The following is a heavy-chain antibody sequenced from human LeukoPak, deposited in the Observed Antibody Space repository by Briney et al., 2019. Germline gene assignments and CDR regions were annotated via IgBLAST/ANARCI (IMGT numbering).Heavy chain of an antibody. J-gene: IGHJ6*03. D-gene: IGHD3-9*01. V-gene: IGHV3-11*01. CDR3: ARCQEGLNVLRYFGIYYYYYYMDV. CDR2: ISSSGSTI. Sequence: PGGSLRLSCAASGFTFSDYYMSWIRQAPGKGLEWVSYISSSGSTIYYADSVKGRFTISRDNAKNSLYLQMNSLRAEDTAVYYCARCQEGLNVLRYFGIYYYYYYMDVWGKGTTVTISS. CDR1: GFTFSDYY.